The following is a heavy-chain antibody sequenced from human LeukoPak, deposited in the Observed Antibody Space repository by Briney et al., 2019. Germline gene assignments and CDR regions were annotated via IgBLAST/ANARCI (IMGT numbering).Heavy chain of an antibody. J-gene: IGHJ4*02. Sequence: ASVKVSCKASGYTFTSYGISWVRQAPGQGLEWMGWISAYNGNTNYAQKLQGRVTMTTDTSTSTAYMELRSLRSDDTAVYYCAKSGKGLLRPYFDYWGQGTLATVSS. CDR1: GYTFTSYG. CDR3: AKSGKGLLRPYFDY. D-gene: IGHD1-26*01. CDR2: ISAYNGNT. V-gene: IGHV1-18*01.